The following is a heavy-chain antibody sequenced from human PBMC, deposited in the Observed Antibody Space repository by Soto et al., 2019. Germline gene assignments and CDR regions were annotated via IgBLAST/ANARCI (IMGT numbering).Heavy chain of an antibody. Sequence: EVQLVESGGGLVQPGGSLRLSCAASGFTFSSYSMSWVRQAPGKGLEWVSYISSSSSTIYYTDSVKGRFTISRDDAKNSLYLQMNSLRDDDSAVYYCARGPAASKWGQGTLVTVSS. J-gene: IGHJ4*02. CDR1: GFTFSSYS. V-gene: IGHV3-48*02. CDR2: ISSSSSTI. D-gene: IGHD6-13*01. CDR3: ARGPAASK.